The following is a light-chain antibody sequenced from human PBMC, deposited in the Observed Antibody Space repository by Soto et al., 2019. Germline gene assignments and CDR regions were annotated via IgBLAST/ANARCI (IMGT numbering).Light chain of an antibody. CDR1: SNDIGAYNF. Sequence: QSALTQPPSASGSPGQSLTISCTGTSNDIGAYNFVSWYQQRPGKAPKLMISEVSNRPSGVSNRFSGSKSGNTASLTISGLQAEDEADYYCSSYTAGGTIFGTGTKLTVL. CDR2: EVS. J-gene: IGLJ1*01. V-gene: IGLV2-14*01. CDR3: SSYTAGGTI.